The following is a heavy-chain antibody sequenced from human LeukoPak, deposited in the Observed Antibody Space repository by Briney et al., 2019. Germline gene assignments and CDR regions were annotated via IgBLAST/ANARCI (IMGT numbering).Heavy chain of an antibody. CDR3: ARDAYDDASES. J-gene: IGHJ5*02. Sequence: AGGSLRLSCTVSGFTFSDYWMTWARQAPGEGLEWVANLRPDGSDKYYVDSVKGRFTISRDNAKKLVYLQMNSLRAEDTAVYYCARDAYDDASESWGQGTLVTVSS. D-gene: IGHD3-3*01. CDR2: LRPDGSDK. V-gene: IGHV3-7*01. CDR1: GFTFSDYW.